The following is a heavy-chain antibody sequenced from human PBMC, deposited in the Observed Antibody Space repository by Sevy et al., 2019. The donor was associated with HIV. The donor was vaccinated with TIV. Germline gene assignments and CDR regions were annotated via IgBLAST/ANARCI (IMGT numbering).Heavy chain of an antibody. CDR1: GFTFSNAW. Sequence: GGSLRLSCAASGFTFSNAWMSWVRQAPGKGLEWVGRIKSKTDGGTTDYAAPVKGRFTISRDDSKNTLYLQMNRLKTEDTAVYYCTTGKYSSGWYYFDYWGQGTLVTVSS. J-gene: IGHJ4*02. V-gene: IGHV3-15*01. CDR3: TTGKYSSGWYYFDY. CDR2: IKSKTDGGTT. D-gene: IGHD6-19*01.